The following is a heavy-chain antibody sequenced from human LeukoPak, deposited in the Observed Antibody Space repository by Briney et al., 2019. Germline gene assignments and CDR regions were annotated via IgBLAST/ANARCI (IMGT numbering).Heavy chain of an antibody. CDR3: ARGQQGYFDY. Sequence: GGSLRLSCAASGFTFSNFAMHWVRQAPGKGLEWVAVISYDGSNKNYADSVKGRFTISRDSSKNTLYLQMNSLRAEDTAVYYCARGQQGYFDYWGQGTLVTVSS. V-gene: IGHV3-30-3*01. CDR1: GFTFSNFA. CDR2: ISYDGSNK. J-gene: IGHJ4*02.